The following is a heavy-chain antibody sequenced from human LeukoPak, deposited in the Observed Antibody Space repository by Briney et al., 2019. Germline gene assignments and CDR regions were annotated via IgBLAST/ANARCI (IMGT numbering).Heavy chain of an antibody. CDR2: INSDGSST. J-gene: IGHJ4*02. CDR3: AREVWNYYDSSGYALDY. V-gene: IGHV3-74*01. Sequence: GGSLRLSCAASGFTFSSYWMHWVRQAPGKGLVWVSRINSDGSSTSYADSVKGRFTISRDNAKNTLYLQMNSLRAEDTAVYYCAREVWNYYDSSGYALDYWGQGTLVTVSS. D-gene: IGHD3-22*01. CDR1: GFTFSSYW.